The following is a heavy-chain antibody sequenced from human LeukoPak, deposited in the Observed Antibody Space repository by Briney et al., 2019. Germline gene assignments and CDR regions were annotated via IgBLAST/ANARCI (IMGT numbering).Heavy chain of an antibody. CDR3: ARERYCSSTSCYSYYGSGSYPRDAFDI. Sequence: GASVKVSCKASGYTFTSYGISWVRQAPGQGLEWMGWISAYNGNTNYAQKFQGRVTITTDESTSTAYMELSSLRSEDTAVYYCARERYCSSTSCYSYYGSGSYPRDAFDIWGQGTMVTVSS. J-gene: IGHJ3*02. D-gene: IGHD2-2*01. CDR2: ISAYNGNT. V-gene: IGHV1-18*01. CDR1: GYTFTSYG.